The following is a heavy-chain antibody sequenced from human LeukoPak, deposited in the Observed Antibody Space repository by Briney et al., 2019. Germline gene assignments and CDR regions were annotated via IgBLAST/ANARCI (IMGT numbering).Heavy chain of an antibody. Sequence: ASVKVSCKASGYTFTGYYMHWVRQAPGQGLEWMGRINPNSGGTNYAQKLQGRVTMTTDTSTSTAYMELRSLRSDDTAVCYCARAARRINDFWSGSLPGYFDYWGQGTLVTVSS. J-gene: IGHJ4*02. D-gene: IGHD3-3*01. V-gene: IGHV1-2*06. CDR2: INPNSGGT. CDR1: GYTFTGYY. CDR3: ARAARRINDFWSGSLPGYFDY.